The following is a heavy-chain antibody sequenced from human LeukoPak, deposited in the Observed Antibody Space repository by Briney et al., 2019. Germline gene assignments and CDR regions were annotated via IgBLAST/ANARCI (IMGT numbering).Heavy chain of an antibody. V-gene: IGHV3-23*01. CDR1: GFTFSFYG. CDR3: AKDHLPGRDYYYMDV. CDR2: ITGSGGTT. J-gene: IGHJ6*03. Sequence: GGSLRLSCVASGFTFSFYGMTWVRQAPGKGLGWVSGITGSGGTTYSADSVKGRFTISRDNSKNTLYLQMNSLRAEDTALYYCAKDHLPGRDYYYMDVWGKGTTVTVSS.